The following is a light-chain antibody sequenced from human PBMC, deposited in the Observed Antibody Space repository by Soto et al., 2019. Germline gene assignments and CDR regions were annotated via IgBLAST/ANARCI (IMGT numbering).Light chain of an antibody. CDR3: QQFSSYPLT. CDR1: QTARNNY. J-gene: IGKJ4*01. Sequence: EIVLTQSPATLSLSPGERATLSCRASQTARNNYLAWYQQKPGQAPRLLIYDASSRATGIPDRFSGGGSGTDSTLTISRLEPEDFAVYYCQQFSSYPLTFGGGTKVHIK. CDR2: DAS. V-gene: IGKV3-20*01.